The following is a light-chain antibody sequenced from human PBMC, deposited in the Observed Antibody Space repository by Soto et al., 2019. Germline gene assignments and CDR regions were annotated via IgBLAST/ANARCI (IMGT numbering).Light chain of an antibody. J-gene: IGKJ1*01. CDR3: QQHSNWPWT. Sequence: ETVLTQSPATLSLSPGDRATLSCRASQSVSTYFAWYQQRPGQAPRLLVYAASTRATGIPARFSGSGSGTDFTLTISSLESEDFAVYYCQQHSNWPWTFGQGTKVEV. V-gene: IGKV3-11*01. CDR1: QSVSTY. CDR2: AAS.